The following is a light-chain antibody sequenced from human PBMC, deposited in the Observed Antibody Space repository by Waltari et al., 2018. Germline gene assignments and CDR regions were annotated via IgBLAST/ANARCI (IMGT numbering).Light chain of an antibody. Sequence: QSALTQPASVSGSPGQSITIPCTGPSRDVGNYNLVSWYQQHPGKAPKLMIYEGNTRPSGVSNRFSGSKSGNMASLTISGLQAEDEADYYCCSYAGSSAPRVFGGGTKLTVL. V-gene: IGLV2-23*01. CDR1: SRDVGNYNL. J-gene: IGLJ3*02. CDR2: EGN. CDR3: CSYAGSSAPRV.